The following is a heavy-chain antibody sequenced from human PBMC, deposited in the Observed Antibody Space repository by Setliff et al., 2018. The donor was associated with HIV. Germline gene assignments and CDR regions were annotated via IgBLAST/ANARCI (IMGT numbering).Heavy chain of an antibody. CDR1: GGSISSGSYY. J-gene: IGHJ6*02. V-gene: IGHV4-31*03. Sequence: KPSETLSLTCSVSGGSISSGSYYWSWIRQHPGKGLEWIGYIFYSGSTTYNPSLKSRLTISIDTSKNRFSLKLSSVTAADTAVYYCARMGAARPLYYYGMDVWGRGTTVTVSS. CDR2: IFYSGST. CDR3: ARMGAARPLYYYGMDV. D-gene: IGHD6-6*01.